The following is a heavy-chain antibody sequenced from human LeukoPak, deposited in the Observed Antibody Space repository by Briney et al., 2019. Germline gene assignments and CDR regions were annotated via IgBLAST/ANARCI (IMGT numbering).Heavy chain of an antibody. V-gene: IGHV3-30*18. J-gene: IGHJ6*02. D-gene: IGHD2-15*01. Sequence: PGRSLRLSCAASGFTFSNYGMHWVRQAPGKGLEWVAVISYDEGNKYYADSVKGRFTISRDNSKNTLCLQMNSLRPEDTAVYYCAKGVVAATNAAYYGMDVWGQGTTVTVSS. CDR2: ISYDEGNK. CDR1: GFTFSNYG. CDR3: AKGVVAATNAAYYGMDV.